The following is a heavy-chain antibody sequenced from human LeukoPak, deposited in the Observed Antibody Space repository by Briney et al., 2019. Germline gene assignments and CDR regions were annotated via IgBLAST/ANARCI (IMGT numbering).Heavy chain of an antibody. CDR2: IKQDGSDK. CDR3: ARVGGSGSYFDY. J-gene: IGHJ4*02. V-gene: IGHV3-7*01. Sequence: PGGSLRLSCAASGFTFSSYWMSGVRQAPGKGLEWVAKIKQDGSDKYYVASVKGRFTISRDNAKNSLYLQMNSLRAEDTAVYYCARVGGSGSYFDYWGQGTLVTVSS. D-gene: IGHD1-26*01. CDR1: GFTFSSYW.